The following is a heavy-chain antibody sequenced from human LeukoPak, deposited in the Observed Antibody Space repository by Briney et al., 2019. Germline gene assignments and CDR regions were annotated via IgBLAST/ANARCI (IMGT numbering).Heavy chain of an antibody. Sequence: SQTLSLTCTVSGGSIGSADYYWSWIRQPPGKGLEWIGYIYYSGSTFYNPSLKSRVTISLDTSKNQFSLKLSSVTAADTAVYYCARGGGSGFPRGSDAFDIWGQGTMVTVSS. J-gene: IGHJ3*02. D-gene: IGHD6-19*01. CDR3: ARGGGSGFPRGSDAFDI. V-gene: IGHV4-30-4*01. CDR1: GGSIGSADYY. CDR2: IYYSGST.